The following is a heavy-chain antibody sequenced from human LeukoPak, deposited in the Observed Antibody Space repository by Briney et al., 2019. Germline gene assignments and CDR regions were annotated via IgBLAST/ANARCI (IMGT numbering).Heavy chain of an antibody. CDR2: ISAYNGNT. J-gene: IGHJ3*01. Sequence: ASVTVSCKSSGYTFTSYGFSWVRQAPGQGLEWMGGISAYNGNTNYALKLQGRVIMTTDTSTSTAYMELRSLRSDDTAVYYCARPRGYCSSTSCYSDAFDLGGQGTMVTVSS. CDR3: ARPRGYCSSTSCYSDAFDL. CDR1: GYTFTSYG. V-gene: IGHV1-18*04. D-gene: IGHD2-2*01.